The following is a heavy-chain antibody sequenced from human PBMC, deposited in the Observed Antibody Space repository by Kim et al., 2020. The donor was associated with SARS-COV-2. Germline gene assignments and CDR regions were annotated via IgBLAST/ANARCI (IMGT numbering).Heavy chain of an antibody. CDR1: GFTFSNAW. Sequence: GGSLRLSCAASGFTFSNAWMSWVRQAPGKGLEWVGRIKSKTDGGTTDYAAPVKGRFTISRDDSKNTLYLQMNSLKTEDTAVYYCTTEEQFDWLLLGGAFDIWGQGTMVTVSS. CDR3: TTEEQFDWLLLGGAFDI. CDR2: IKSKTDGGTT. V-gene: IGHV3-15*01. D-gene: IGHD3-9*01. J-gene: IGHJ3*02.